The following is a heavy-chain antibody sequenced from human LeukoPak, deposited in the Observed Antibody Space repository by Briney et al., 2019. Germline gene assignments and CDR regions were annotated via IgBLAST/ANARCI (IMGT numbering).Heavy chain of an antibody. CDR1: GFTFSSYA. V-gene: IGHV3-23*01. D-gene: IGHD3-3*01. CDR2: ISGSGGST. Sequence: GGSLRLSCAASGFTFSSYAMSWVRQAPGKGLEWVSAISGSGGSTYYADSVKGRFTISRDNSKNTPYLRMSSLRAEDTAVYYCAKDEPGGVVMNRYFDYWGQGTLVTVSS. CDR3: AKDEPGGVVMNRYFDY. J-gene: IGHJ4*02.